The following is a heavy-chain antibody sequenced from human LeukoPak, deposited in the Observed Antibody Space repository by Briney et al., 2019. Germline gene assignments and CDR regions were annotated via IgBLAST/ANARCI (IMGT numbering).Heavy chain of an antibody. CDR1: GYDLTSYA. J-gene: IGHJ3*02. V-gene: IGHV1-3*01. CDR3: AKDEKGYYHDTSGYPDAFDI. CDR2: INAGNGNT. D-gene: IGHD3-22*01. Sequence: ASVKVSCKASGYDLTSYAMHWVRQAPGQRLEWMGWINAGNGNTKYSQKFQDRVTVTRDASTSTAFMELSSLRSEDTAVYYCAKDEKGYYHDTSGYPDAFDIWGQGTMVTVSS.